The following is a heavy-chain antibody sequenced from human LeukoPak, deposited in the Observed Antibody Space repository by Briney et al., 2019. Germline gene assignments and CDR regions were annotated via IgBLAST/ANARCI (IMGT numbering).Heavy chain of an antibody. Sequence: SETLSLTCTVSGDSISGSSYYWSWIRQPAGKGLEWIGRIYTSGSTNYNPSLKSRVTMSVDTSKNRFSLKLSSVTAADTAVYYCARDGTPYNWNYADYWGQGTLVTVSS. J-gene: IGHJ4*02. V-gene: IGHV4-61*02. CDR2: IYTSGST. D-gene: IGHD1-7*01. CDR3: ARDGTPYNWNYADY. CDR1: GDSISGSSYY.